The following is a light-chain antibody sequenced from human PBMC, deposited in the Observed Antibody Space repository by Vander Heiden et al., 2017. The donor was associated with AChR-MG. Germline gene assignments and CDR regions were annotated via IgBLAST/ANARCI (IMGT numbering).Light chain of an antibody. CDR1: QSVTSSY. V-gene: IGKV3-20*01. CDR3: QQYGSSPRT. J-gene: IGKJ1*01. Sequence: EIVLTQSPGTLSLSPGERATLSCRASQSVTSSYLAWYQQKPGQAPRLLIYAASSRATGIPDRVSGSGSGTDFTLTISRLEPEDFAVYYCQQYGSSPRTFGQGTKVEI. CDR2: AAS.